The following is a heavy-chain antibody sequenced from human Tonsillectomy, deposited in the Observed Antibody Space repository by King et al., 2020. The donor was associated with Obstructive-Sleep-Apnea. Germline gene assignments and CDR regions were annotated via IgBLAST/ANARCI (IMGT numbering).Heavy chain of an antibody. CDR2: IKEDGSVK. CDR1: GFTFSRYW. D-gene: IGHD1-7*01. Sequence: VQLVQSGGGLVQPGGSLRLSCAASGFTFSRYWMSWVRQAPGKGLEWVANIKEDGSVKHYVDAVKGRFSISRDNAKKSLPLQMSSLRAEDTAVYYCARLGTEEDNFDYWGQGTLVTVSS. V-gene: IGHV3-7*03. CDR3: ARLGTEEDNFDY. J-gene: IGHJ4*02.